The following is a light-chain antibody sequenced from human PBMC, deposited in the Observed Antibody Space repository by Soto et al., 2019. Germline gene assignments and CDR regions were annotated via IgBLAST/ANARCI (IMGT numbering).Light chain of an antibody. CDR2: GAS. V-gene: IGKV3-15*01. Sequence: EILMTQSPGTLSVSPGARATLSCRASQSVNSNLAWYQQKPGQAPRLLIFGASTRATGIPVRFSGSGSGTEFTLTISSLQSEDVAVYYCQQYNNWPPVYTFGQGTKLEIK. J-gene: IGKJ2*01. CDR1: QSVNSN. CDR3: QQYNNWPPVYT.